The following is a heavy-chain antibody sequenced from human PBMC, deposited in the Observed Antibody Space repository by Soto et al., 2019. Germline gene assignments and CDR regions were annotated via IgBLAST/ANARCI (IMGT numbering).Heavy chain of an antibody. CDR3: ARHSNLYTAMVGY. Sequence: QLQLQESGPGLVKPSDTLSLTCTVSGGSISSSSYYWGWIRQPPGKGREWIGSIYYSGSTYYNPSLKSGVTISVDTSKSQCSLKLSTVTAADTAVYYGARHSNLYTAMVGYWGQGTLVTVSS. D-gene: IGHD5-18*01. CDR1: GGSISSSSYY. J-gene: IGHJ4*02. CDR2: IYYSGST. V-gene: IGHV4-39*01.